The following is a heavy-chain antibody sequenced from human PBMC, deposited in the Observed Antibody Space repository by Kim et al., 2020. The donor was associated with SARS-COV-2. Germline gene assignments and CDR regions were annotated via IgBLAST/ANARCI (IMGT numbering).Heavy chain of an antibody. J-gene: IGHJ6*02. CDR1: GGSISSGGYY. Sequence: SETLSLTCTVSGGSISSGGYYWSWIRQHPGKGLEWIGYIYYSGSTYYNPSLKSRFTISVDTSKNQFSLKLSSVTAADTAVYYCARVTITMVRGVISESYYYYGMDVWGQGTTVTVSS. D-gene: IGHD3-10*01. CDR2: IYYSGST. CDR3: ARVTITMVRGVISESYYYYGMDV. V-gene: IGHV4-31*03.